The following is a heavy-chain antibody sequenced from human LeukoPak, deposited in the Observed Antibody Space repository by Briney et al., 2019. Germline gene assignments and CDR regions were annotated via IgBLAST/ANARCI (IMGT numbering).Heavy chain of an antibody. CDR1: GFTFSSCG. Sequence: QPGGSLRLSCAASGFTFSSCGMHWVRQAPGKGLEWVALIRYDGSQKYYADSVKGRFTISRDNSNNTLYLQMNSLRVEDSAMYYCAKRVVVTASAHFQHWGQGTLVTVSS. CDR2: IRYDGSQK. J-gene: IGHJ1*01. D-gene: IGHD2-21*02. CDR3: AKRVVVTASAHFQH. V-gene: IGHV3-30*02.